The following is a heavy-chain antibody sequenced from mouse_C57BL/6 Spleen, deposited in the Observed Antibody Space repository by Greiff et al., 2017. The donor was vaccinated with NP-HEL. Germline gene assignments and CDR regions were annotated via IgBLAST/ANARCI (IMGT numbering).Heavy chain of an antibody. CDR3: AREGIYYGNPAWLAY. CDR1: GYTFTSYW. V-gene: IGHV1-55*01. CDR2: IYPGSGST. Sequence: QVQLQQPGAELVKPGASVKMSCKASGYTFTSYWITWVKQRPGQGLEWIGDIYPGSGSTNYNEKFKSKATLTVDTSSSTAYMQLSSLTSEDSAVYYCAREGIYYGNPAWLAYWGQGTLVTVSA. D-gene: IGHD2-1*01. J-gene: IGHJ3*01.